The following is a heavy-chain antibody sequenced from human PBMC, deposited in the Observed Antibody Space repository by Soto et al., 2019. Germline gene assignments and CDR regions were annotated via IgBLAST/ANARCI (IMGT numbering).Heavy chain of an antibody. CDR1: GFTFSSYA. J-gene: IGHJ1*01. D-gene: IGHD2-15*01. CDR3: GGDGVGVVTGGRRFHH. CDR2: IWYDGSHQ. Sequence: QVQLVESGGGVVQPGRSLRLSCAASGFTFSSYAMHWVRQAPGTGLEWVSAIWYDGSHQYYAESVKGRFTISRENSKNTLYLQKNSLASEDTAVYYCGGDGVGVVTGGRRFHHRGQGALVTVST. V-gene: IGHV3-30*04.